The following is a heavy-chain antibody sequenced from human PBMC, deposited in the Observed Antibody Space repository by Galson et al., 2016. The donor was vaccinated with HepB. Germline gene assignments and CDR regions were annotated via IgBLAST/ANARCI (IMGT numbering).Heavy chain of an antibody. CDR2: INQDGSDT. V-gene: IGHV3-7*03. CDR3: AKDSYSVPDI. D-gene: IGHD5/OR15-5a*01. CDR1: GLNFRNYW. J-gene: IGHJ3*02. Sequence: SLRLSCAASGLNFRNYWMSWVRQAPGKGLEWVANINQDGSDTNYVDSVKGRFTISRDNAKNSMYLQMNSLTTEDTAVYYCAKDSYSVPDIWGQGTLVTVFS.